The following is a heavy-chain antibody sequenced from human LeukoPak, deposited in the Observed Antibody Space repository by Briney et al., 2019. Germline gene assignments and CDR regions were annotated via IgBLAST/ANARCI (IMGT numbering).Heavy chain of an antibody. J-gene: IGHJ4*02. CDR3: ARGSGWDFDY. Sequence: GGSLRLPCAASGFTVSSYYMYWVRQAPGKGLEWVSFIYSGGSTYYADSVKGRFTISRHNSKNTLYLQMNSLRAEDTAVYYCARGSGWDFDYWGQGTLVTVSS. CDR1: GFTVSSYY. CDR2: IYSGGST. D-gene: IGHD6-19*01. V-gene: IGHV3-66*01.